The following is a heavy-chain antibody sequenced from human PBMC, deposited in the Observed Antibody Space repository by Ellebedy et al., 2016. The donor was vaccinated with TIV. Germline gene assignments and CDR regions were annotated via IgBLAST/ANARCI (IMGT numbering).Heavy chain of an antibody. D-gene: IGHD3-3*01. Sequence: SETLSLXXTVPLGSISSHYWTWIRQPPGKGLEWIGDIYYTGSTSYSPSLTGRVTISIDTPKNQFSLKVTSVTAADTAVYYCAGEFRYDFWRGPLDHWGQGTLVTVSS. CDR1: LGSISSHY. V-gene: IGHV4-59*11. CDR3: AGEFRYDFWRGPLDH. CDR2: IYYTGST. J-gene: IGHJ4*02.